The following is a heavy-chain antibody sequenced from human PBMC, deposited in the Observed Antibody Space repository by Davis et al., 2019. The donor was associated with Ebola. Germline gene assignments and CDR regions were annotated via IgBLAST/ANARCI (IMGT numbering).Heavy chain of an antibody. CDR1: GFTFDSYW. CDR2: IKEDGSER. Sequence: PGGSLRLSCAASGFTFDSYWMSWVRQAPGKGLEWVANIKEDGSERYYVDSVKGRFTISRDNAKNSLYVQMNSLRAEDTALFYFAKGGTWAYYFDYWGQGTLVTVSS. CDR3: AKGGTWAYYFDY. J-gene: IGHJ4*02. V-gene: IGHV3-7*03. D-gene: IGHD1-1*01.